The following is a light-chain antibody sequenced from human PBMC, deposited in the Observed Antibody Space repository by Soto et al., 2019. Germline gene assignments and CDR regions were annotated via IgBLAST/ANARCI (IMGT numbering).Light chain of an antibody. V-gene: IGLV2-14*01. J-gene: IGLJ1*01. CDR2: DVS. CDR1: SSDVGGYNY. Sequence: SALTQPASVSGSPGQSITMSCTGTSSDVGGYNYVSWYQQHPGKAPKLMIYDVSNRPSGVSNRFSGSKSGSTASLTISGLQAEDEADYYCSSYTSSSTLYVFGTGTKVTVL. CDR3: SSYTSSSTLYV.